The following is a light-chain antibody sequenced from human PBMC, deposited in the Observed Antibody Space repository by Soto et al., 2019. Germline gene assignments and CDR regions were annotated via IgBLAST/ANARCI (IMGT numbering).Light chain of an antibody. J-gene: IGKJ1*01. Sequence: EIVLTQSPGTLSLSPGERATLSCRASQSVSSSYLAWYQQKPGQAPRRLIYGASSRATGIPDRFSGSGSGTVFSLTISRLEAEDFAVYYCQQYGSSQTVGQGTKVEIK. CDR1: QSVSSSY. V-gene: IGKV3-20*01. CDR2: GAS. CDR3: QQYGSSQT.